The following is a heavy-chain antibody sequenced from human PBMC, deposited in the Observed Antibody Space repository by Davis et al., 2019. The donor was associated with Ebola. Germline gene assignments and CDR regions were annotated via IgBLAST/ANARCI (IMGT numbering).Heavy chain of an antibody. J-gene: IGHJ4*02. CDR2: INAGNGNT. D-gene: IGHD3-22*01. CDR1: GYTFTSYA. Sequence: AASVKVSCKASGYTFTSYAMHWVRQAPGQRLEWMGWINAGNGNTKYSQKFQGRVTMTTDTSTSTAYMELRSLRSDDTAVYYCARSITMIVVVHPFDYWGQGTLVTVSS. V-gene: IGHV1-3*01. CDR3: ARSITMIVVVHPFDY.